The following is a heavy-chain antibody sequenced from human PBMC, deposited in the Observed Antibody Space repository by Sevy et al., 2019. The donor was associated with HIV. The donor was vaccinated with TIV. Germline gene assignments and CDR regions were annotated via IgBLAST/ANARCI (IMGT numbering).Heavy chain of an antibody. D-gene: IGHD2-8*01. V-gene: IGHV3-23*01. CDR3: AREGCTRPHDY. Sequence: GGSLRLSCAASGFAFYDYSMSWIRQAPGKGLGWVATLSFGCGKINYADSVKGRFPISRDNSKNPFYLQMDNLRVEDTALYYCAREGCTRPHDYWGQGTRVTVSS. CDR1: GFAFYDYS. CDR2: LSFGCGKI. J-gene: IGHJ4*02.